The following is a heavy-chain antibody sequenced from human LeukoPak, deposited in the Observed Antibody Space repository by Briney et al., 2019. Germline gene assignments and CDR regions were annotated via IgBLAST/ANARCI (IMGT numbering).Heavy chain of an antibody. J-gene: IGHJ4*02. CDR3: AKPHSSLSHFYDC. V-gene: IGHV4-38-2*01. Sequence: SETLSLTCAVSGYSISSGYYWGWIRQPPGKGLEWIGSIYHSGTAYYNPSLKSRVTISVDTSKNQFSLKLNSVTAADTAVYYCAKPHSSLSHFYDCWGQGTLVTVSS. D-gene: IGHD6-6*01. CDR1: GYSISSGYY. CDR2: IYHSGTA.